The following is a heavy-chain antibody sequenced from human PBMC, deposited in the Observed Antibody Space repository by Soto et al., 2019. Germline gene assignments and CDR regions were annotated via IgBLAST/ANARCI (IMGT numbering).Heavy chain of an antibody. Sequence: EVQLLESGGGLVQPGGSLRLSCAASGFTFSSYAMRWVRQAPVKGLEWVSAISGSGGSTYYADSVKGRFTISRDNSKNTLYLQRNSLRDEDTAVYYCARRGSGGYYDYWGQGTLVTVSS. CDR2: ISGSGGST. CDR3: ARRGSGGYYDY. J-gene: IGHJ4*02. D-gene: IGHD6-19*01. V-gene: IGHV3-23*01. CDR1: GFTFSSYA.